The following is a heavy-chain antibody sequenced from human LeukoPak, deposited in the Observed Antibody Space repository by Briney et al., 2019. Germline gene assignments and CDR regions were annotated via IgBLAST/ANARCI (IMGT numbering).Heavy chain of an antibody. V-gene: IGHV3-7*04. CDR2: IKPDGSDK. D-gene: IGHD6-13*01. CDR3: ARVRYTSTYFFFDD. J-gene: IGHJ4*02. CDR1: GFTFSGYW. Sequence: PGGSLRLSCAASGFTFSGYWMTWVRQVQGKGLEWVANIKPDGSDKYYVDSVRGRFAISRDNAKNSLCLQMNSLRAEDTAVYHCARVRYTSTYFFFDDWGQGTLVTVSS.